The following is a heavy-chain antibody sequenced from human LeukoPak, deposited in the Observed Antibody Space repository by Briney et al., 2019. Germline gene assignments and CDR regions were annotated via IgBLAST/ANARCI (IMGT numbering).Heavy chain of an antibody. CDR2: IYTSGTT. J-gene: IGHJ6*03. CDR3: ARDKPGFLEGDIDV. CDR1: GFSVSGHY. V-gene: IGHV3-53*01. D-gene: IGHD3-3*01. Sequence: PGGSLRLSCAASGFSVSGHYMSWVRQAPGEGLEWVSLIYTSGTTTYADSVKGRFTISRDPSKNTLFLQMNRLRVEDTAVYYCARDKPGFLEGDIDVWGIGTTVTVSS.